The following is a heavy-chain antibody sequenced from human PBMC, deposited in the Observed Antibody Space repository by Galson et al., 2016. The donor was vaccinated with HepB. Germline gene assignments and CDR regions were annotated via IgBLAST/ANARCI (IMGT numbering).Heavy chain of an antibody. CDR1: GGSVSRGDSY. CDR3: AREDSYSGEADI. Sequence: TLSLTCTVSGGSVSRGDSYWSWIRQLRGKGLEWIGHIYYTGRTFFNPSFKSRVTMSVDTSKNQFSLKLNSVTAADTAMYFCAREDSYSGEADIWGQGALVTVSS. D-gene: IGHD6-19*01. CDR2: IYYTGRT. J-gene: IGHJ4*02. V-gene: IGHV4-31*03.